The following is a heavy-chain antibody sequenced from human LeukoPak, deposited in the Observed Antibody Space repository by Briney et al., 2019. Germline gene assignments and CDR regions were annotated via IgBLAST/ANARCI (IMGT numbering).Heavy chain of an antibody. CDR2: INSDGSST. D-gene: IGHD6-19*01. J-gene: IGHJ4*02. CDR1: GFTFSSYW. CDR3: AKAFSSVWYYFDY. Sequence: GGSLRLSCAASGFTFSSYWMHWVRQAPGKGLVWVSRINSDGSSTSYADSVKGRFTISRDNAKNTLYLQMNSLRAEDTAVYYCAKAFSSVWYYFDYWGQGTLVTVSS. V-gene: IGHV3-74*01.